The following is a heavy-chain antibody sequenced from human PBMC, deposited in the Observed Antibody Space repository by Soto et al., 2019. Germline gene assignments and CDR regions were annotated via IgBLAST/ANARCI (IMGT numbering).Heavy chain of an antibody. D-gene: IGHD3-10*01. CDR1: GSQIINSKYN. V-gene: IGHV4-39*01. J-gene: IGHJ3*02. Sequence: SENLSRNSSHSGSQIINSKYNRGWLRQPPGKGLEWIGSIYYSGSTYYNPSLKSRVTISVDTSKNQFSLKLSSVTAADTAVYYCAKGGSGSYSNAFDIWGQGTMVS. CDR2: IYYSGST. CDR3: AKGGSGSYSNAFDI.